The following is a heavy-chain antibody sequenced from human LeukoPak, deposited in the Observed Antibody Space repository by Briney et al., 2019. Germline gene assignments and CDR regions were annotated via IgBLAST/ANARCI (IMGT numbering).Heavy chain of an antibody. J-gene: IGHJ4*02. Sequence: SETLSLTCTVSGGSISSYYWSWIRQPPGKGLEWIGYIYYSGSTNYNPSLKSRVTISVDASKNQFSLKLSSMTAADTAVYYCAREGNYDYVWGSYRYDYWGQGTLVTVSS. D-gene: IGHD3-16*02. CDR2: IYYSGST. V-gene: IGHV4-59*01. CDR1: GGSISSYY. CDR3: AREGNYDYVWGSYRYDY.